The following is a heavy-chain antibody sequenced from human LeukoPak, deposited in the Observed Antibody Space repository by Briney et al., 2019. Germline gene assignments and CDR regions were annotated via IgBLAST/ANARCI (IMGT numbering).Heavy chain of an antibody. J-gene: IGHJ4*02. D-gene: IGHD1-26*01. CDR2: INHSGST. Sequence: PSETLSLTCAVYGGSFSGYYWSWIRQPPGKGLEWIGEINHSGSTNYNPSLKSRVTISVDTSKNQFSLKLSSVTAADTAVYYCARAPRIVGATTYFDYWGQGTLVTVSS. V-gene: IGHV4-34*01. CDR3: ARAPRIVGATTYFDY. CDR1: GGSFSGYY.